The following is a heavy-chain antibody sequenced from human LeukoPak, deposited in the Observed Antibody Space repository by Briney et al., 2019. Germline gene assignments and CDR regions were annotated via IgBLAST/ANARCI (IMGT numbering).Heavy chain of an antibody. CDR1: GCTFSNYW. J-gene: IGHJ4*02. CDR2: IRQDGSEK. D-gene: IGHD6-6*01. Sequence: GGSLRLSCAASGCTFSNYWMSWVRQAPGKGLEWVAIIRQDGSEKKYVDSVKGRFTISRDNAKNSLYLEMNSLRAEDTAVYYCTRFSRSSSSNYWGQGTLVTVSS. CDR3: TRFSRSSSSNY. V-gene: IGHV3-7*01.